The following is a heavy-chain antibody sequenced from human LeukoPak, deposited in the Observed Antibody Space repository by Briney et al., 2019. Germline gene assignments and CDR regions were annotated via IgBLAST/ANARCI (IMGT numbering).Heavy chain of an antibody. CDR1: GGSISSSSYY. CDR3: AGGGEIAVAGTLDY. D-gene: IGHD6-19*01. CDR2: IYYSGST. V-gene: IGHV4-39*01. J-gene: IGHJ4*02. Sequence: PSETLSLTCTVSGGSISSSSYYWGWIRQPPGKGLEWIGSIYYSGSTYYNPSLKSRVTISVDTSKNQFSLKLSSVTAADTAVYYCAGGGEIAVAGTLDYWGQGTLVTVSS.